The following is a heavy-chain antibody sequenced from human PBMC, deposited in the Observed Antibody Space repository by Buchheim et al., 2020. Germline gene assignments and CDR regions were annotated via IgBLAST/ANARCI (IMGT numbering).Heavy chain of an antibody. CDR1: GGSFSGYY. V-gene: IGHV4-34*01. D-gene: IGHD2-2*01. CDR2: INHSGST. J-gene: IGHJ5*02. CDR3: ARKGLVVVPAAFVRWFDP. Sequence: QVQLQQWGAGLLKPSETLSLTCAVYGGSFSGYYWSWIRQPPGKGLEWIGEINHSGSTNYNPSLKSRVTISVDTSKNQFPLKLSSVTAADTAVYYCARKGLVVVPAAFVRWFDPWGQGTL.